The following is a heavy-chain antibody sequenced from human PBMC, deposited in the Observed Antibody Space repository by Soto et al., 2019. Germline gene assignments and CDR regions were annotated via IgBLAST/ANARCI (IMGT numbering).Heavy chain of an antibody. CDR2: INHSGST. D-gene: IGHD3-16*02. J-gene: IGHJ5*02. V-gene: IGHV4-34*01. CDR1: GGSFSGYY. CDR3: ASLVKIYRRLNWFDP. Sequence: ASETLSLTCAVYGGSFSGYYWSWIRQPPGKGLEWIGEINHSGSTNYNPSLKSRVTISVDTSKNQFSLKLSSVTAADTAVYYCASLVKIYRRLNWFDPCGQRTLVPVSS.